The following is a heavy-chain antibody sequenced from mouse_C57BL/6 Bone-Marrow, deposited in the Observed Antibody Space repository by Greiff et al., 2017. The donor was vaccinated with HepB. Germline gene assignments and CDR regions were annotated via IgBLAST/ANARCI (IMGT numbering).Heavy chain of an antibody. V-gene: IGHV1-59*01. CDR1: GYTFTSYW. CDR3: ARSGGSSYSWFAY. Sequence: QVQLQQSGAELVRPGTSVKLSCKASGYTFTSYWMHWVKQRPGQGLEWIGVIDPSDSYTNYNQKFKGKATWTVDTSSSTAYMQLSSLTSADSAVYSCARSGGSSYSWFAYWGQGTLVTVSA. CDR2: IDPSDSYT. D-gene: IGHD1-1*01. J-gene: IGHJ3*01.